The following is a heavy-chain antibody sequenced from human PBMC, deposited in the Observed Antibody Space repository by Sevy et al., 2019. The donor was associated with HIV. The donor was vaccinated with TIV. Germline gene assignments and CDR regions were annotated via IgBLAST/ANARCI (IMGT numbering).Heavy chain of an antibody. CDR3: AKPTLIVVVITPDAFDI. CDR1: GFTFSSYA. Sequence: GGSLRLSCAASGFTFSSYAMSWVRQAPGKGLEWVSAISGSGGSTYYADSVKGRFTISRDNSKNTLYLQMNSLRAEDTAVYSCAKPTLIVVVITPDAFDIWGQGTMVTVSS. J-gene: IGHJ3*02. V-gene: IGHV3-23*01. D-gene: IGHD3-22*01. CDR2: ISGSGGST.